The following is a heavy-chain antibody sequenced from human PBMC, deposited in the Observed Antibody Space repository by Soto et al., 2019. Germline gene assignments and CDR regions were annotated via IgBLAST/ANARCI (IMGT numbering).Heavy chain of an antibody. CDR3: ARASYCGGDCYYDGMDV. Sequence: QVQLVQSGAEVKKPGSSVKVSCKASGGTFSSYAISWVRQAPGQGLEWMGGIIPIFGTANYAQKFQGRVTITADESTSTAYMELRSLRSEDTALYYCARASYCGGDCYYDGMDVWGQGTTVTVSS. J-gene: IGHJ6*02. CDR1: GGTFSSYA. CDR2: IIPIFGTA. V-gene: IGHV1-69*01. D-gene: IGHD2-21*01.